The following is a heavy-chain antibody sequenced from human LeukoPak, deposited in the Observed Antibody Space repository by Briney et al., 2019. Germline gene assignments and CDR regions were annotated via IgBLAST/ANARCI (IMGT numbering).Heavy chain of an antibody. D-gene: IGHD3-22*01. J-gene: IGHJ4*02. Sequence: GGSLRLSCAASGFTFSSYAMHWVRQAPGKGLEWVAVISYDGSNKYYADSVKGRFTISRDNSKNTLYLQMNSLRAEDTAVYYCARGDYYDSSGYDGPDYWSQGTLVTVSS. CDR3: ARGDYYDSSGYDGPDY. CDR1: GFTFSSYA. CDR2: ISYDGSNK. V-gene: IGHV3-30-3*01.